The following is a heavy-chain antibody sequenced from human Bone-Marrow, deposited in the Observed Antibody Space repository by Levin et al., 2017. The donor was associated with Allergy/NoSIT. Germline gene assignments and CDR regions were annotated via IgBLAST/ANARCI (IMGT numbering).Heavy chain of an antibody. J-gene: IGHJ4*02. CDR3: ASDGDSGYVTH. Sequence: ASVKVSCKASGYIFVGFGIIWVRQAPGQGLEWMGWIQPYSTNRDYAQNFQGRMTMTTDTSTTTAYMELRSLRSDETAVYSCASDGDSGYVTHWGQGPLVTVSS. V-gene: IGHV1-18*01. CDR2: IQPYSTNR. D-gene: IGHD5-12*01. CDR1: GYIFVGFG.